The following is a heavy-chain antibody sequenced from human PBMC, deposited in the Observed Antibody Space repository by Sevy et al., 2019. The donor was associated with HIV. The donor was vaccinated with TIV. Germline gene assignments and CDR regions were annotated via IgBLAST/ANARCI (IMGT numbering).Heavy chain of an antibody. CDR2: ISGSGGST. CDR3: AKDLGYSYGSVPGGMDV. V-gene: IGHV3-23*01. CDR1: GFTFSSYA. Sequence: GGSLRLSCAASGFTFSSYAMSWVRQAPGKGLEWVSAISGSGGSTYYADSVKGWFTISRDNSKNTLYLQMNSLRAEDTAVYYCAKDLGYSYGSVPGGMDVWGQGTTVTVSS. D-gene: IGHD5-18*01. J-gene: IGHJ6*02.